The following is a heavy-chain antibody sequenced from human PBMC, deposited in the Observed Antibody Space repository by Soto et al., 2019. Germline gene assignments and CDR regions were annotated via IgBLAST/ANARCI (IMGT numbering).Heavy chain of an antibody. V-gene: IGHV3-48*03. CDR3: ARGYGGNSRYYFDY. CDR2: ISSSGSTR. J-gene: IGHJ4*02. CDR1: GFTFSSYE. Sequence: EVQLVESGGDLVQPGGSLRLSCAASGFTFSSYEMNWVRQAPGQGLEWASYISSSGSTRYFADSVKGRFTSSRDNAKNSLYMQMSSLRAEDTAVYYCARGYGGNSRYYFDYWGQGTLVTVSS. D-gene: IGHD2-21*02.